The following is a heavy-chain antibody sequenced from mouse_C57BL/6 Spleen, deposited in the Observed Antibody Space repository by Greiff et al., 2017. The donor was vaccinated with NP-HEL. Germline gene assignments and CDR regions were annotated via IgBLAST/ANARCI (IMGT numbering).Heavy chain of an antibody. J-gene: IGHJ2*01. CDR2: IDPSDSYT. CDR3: ARGGYYGSTYFDY. Sequence: QVQLQQPGAELVMPGASVKLSCKASGYTFTSYWMHWVKQRPGQGLEWIGEIDPSDSYTNYNQEFKGKSTLTVDKSSSTAYMQLSSLTSEDSAVYYCARGGYYGSTYFDYWGQGTTLTVSS. D-gene: IGHD1-1*01. CDR1: GYTFTSYW. V-gene: IGHV1-69*01.